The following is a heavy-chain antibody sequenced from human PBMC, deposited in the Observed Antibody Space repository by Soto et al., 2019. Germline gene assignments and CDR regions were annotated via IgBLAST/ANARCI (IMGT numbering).Heavy chain of an antibody. J-gene: IGHJ5*02. CDR3: ARGIHYGDYGPSNWFDP. CDR1: GGSISSGGYY. Sequence: QVQLQESGPGLVKPSQTLSLTCTVSGGSISSGGYYWSWIRQHPGKGLEWIGYIYYSGSTYYNPSRKSRVTISVDASKNQFSLKLSSVTAADTAVYYCARGIHYGDYGPSNWFDPWGQGTLVTVSS. D-gene: IGHD4-17*01. CDR2: IYYSGST. V-gene: IGHV4-31*03.